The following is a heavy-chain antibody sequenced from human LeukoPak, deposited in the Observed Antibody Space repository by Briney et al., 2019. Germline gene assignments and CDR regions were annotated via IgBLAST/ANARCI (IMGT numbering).Heavy chain of an antibody. D-gene: IGHD1-26*01. CDR2: INPGGGST. CDR1: GYTFTTYY. CDR3: ARERGSGSAFDY. Sequence: GASVTVSRTASGYTFTTYYIHWVRQAPGLGLEWMGVINPGGGSTSYAQKFQGRVTMTRDTSASTVSMELSSLRSEDTAVYYCARERGSGSAFDYWGQGTLVTVS. J-gene: IGHJ4*02. V-gene: IGHV1-46*01.